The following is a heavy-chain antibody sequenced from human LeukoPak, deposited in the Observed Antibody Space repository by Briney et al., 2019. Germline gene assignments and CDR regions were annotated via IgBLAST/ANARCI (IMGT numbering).Heavy chain of an antibody. Sequence: GGSLRLSCAASGFTFSGHWMTWVRQAPGKGLEWVANIKEDGSKKNYVDSVKGRFTISRDNAKNSLYLQKTSLRAEDTAMYYCATPLDYRDSSGFHQGGDWGQGTLVTVSS. J-gene: IGHJ4*02. CDR1: GFTFSGHW. CDR2: IKEDGSKK. CDR3: ATPLDYRDSSGFHQGGD. V-gene: IGHV3-7*03. D-gene: IGHD3-22*01.